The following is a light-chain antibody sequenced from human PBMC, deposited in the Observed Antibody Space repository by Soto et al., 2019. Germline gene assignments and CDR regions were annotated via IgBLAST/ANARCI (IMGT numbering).Light chain of an antibody. V-gene: IGLV1-40*01. Sequence: QSVLTQPPSVSGAPGQRVTISCTGTSSNIGAGHGVQWYQQPPGTAPKLLIYENNFRPSGVSVRFSGSKSGASAFLAITGLQAEDEGDYYCQSYDSDLSVVFGGGTKLTVL. CDR1: SSNIGAGHG. J-gene: IGLJ2*01. CDR2: ENN. CDR3: QSYDSDLSVV.